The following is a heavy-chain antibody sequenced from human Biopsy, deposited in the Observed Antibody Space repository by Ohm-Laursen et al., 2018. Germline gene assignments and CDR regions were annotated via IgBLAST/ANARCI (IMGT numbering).Heavy chain of an antibody. CDR1: GGDINNYY. CDR2: IYPDGST. D-gene: IGHD3-22*01. J-gene: IGHJ3*01. V-gene: IGHV4-4*07. Sequence: SETLSLTCNVSGGDINNYYWSWIRQPAGKGLEWIGRIYPDGSTNYNPSLKGRVTMSVDTSKKQLSLRLRSVTAADTAMYYCASVVLGPTNDAFDLWGQGTMVVVSS. CDR3: ASVVLGPTNDAFDL.